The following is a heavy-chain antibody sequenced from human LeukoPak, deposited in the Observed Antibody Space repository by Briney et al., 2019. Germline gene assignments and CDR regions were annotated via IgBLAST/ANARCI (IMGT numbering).Heavy chain of an antibody. D-gene: IGHD3-22*01. CDR3: AKVDYYDGSGYSYDAFDI. J-gene: IGHJ3*02. CDR1: EFIFSTFA. Sequence: GGSLRLSWAGSEFIFSTFAMTWARQAPGKGLEWVSGISGSGGSAYYADSVEGRFTISRVNSKRSLYLQVNGLRAAGPAVSVCAKVDYYDGSGYSYDAFDIWGQGAMVTVSS. V-gene: IGHV3-23*01. CDR2: ISGSGGSA.